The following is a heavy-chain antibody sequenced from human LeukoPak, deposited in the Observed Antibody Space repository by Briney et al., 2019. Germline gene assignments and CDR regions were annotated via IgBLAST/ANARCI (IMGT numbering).Heavy chain of an antibody. CDR2: IIPIFGTA. D-gene: IGHD6-13*01. V-gene: IGHV1-69*05. Sequence: ASVKVSCKASGGTFSSYAISWVRQAPGQGLEWMGGIIPIFGTANYAQKFQGRVTITTDESTSTAYMELSSLRSEDTAVYYCAKMQCSSSWYMGPPYYYYMDVWGKGTTVTVSS. CDR3: AKMQCSSSWYMGPPYYYYMDV. CDR1: GGTFSSYA. J-gene: IGHJ6*03.